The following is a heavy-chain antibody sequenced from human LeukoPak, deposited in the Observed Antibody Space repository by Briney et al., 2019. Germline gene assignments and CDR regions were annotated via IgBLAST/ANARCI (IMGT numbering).Heavy chain of an antibody. CDR1: GGTVSRYP. J-gene: IGHJ6*03. CDR3: ARGGLPIYYYYMDV. V-gene: IGHV1-69*13. D-gene: IGHD4-11*01. Sequence: SVKVSCKASGGTVSRYPISWVRQAPGQGLEWMGGIIPIFGTANYAQKFQGRVTITADESTSTAYMELSSLRSDDTAVYFCARGGLPIYYYYMDVWGKGTTVTVSS. CDR2: IIPIFGTA.